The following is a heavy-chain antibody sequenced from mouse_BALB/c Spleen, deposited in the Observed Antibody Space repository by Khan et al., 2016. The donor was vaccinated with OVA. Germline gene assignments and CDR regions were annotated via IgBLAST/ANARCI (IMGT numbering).Heavy chain of an antibody. D-gene: IGHD2-4*01. V-gene: IGHV3-2*02. CDR1: GYSITSEYA. CDR3: TRKDYYDYDPFPY. Sequence: EVQLQESGPGLVKPSQSLSLTCTVTGYSITSEYAWNWIRQFPGNKLEWMGYINYSGNTRYNPSLKSRISITRDTSKNQFFLQLNSGTTEDTATYYCTRKDYYDYDPFPYWGQGTLVTVSA. CDR2: INYSGNT. J-gene: IGHJ3*01.